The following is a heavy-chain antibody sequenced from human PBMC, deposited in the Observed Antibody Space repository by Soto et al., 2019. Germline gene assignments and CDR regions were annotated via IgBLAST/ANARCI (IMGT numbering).Heavy chain of an antibody. Sequence: GGSLRLSCAASGFTFSSYSMNWVRQAPGKGLEWVSYISSSSSTIYYADSVKGRFTISRDNAKNSLYLQMNSLRAEDTAVYYCARDVAAHPYSSGSCFDYWGQGTLVTVSS. D-gene: IGHD6-19*01. CDR1: GFTFSSYS. CDR2: ISSSSSTI. V-gene: IGHV3-48*01. J-gene: IGHJ4*02. CDR3: ARDVAAHPYSSGSCFDY.